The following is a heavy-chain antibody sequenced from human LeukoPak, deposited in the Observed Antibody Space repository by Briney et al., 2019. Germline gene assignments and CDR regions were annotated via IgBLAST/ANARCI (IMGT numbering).Heavy chain of an antibody. J-gene: IGHJ4*02. CDR2: ISPTGSTT. V-gene: IGHV3-74*01. Sequence: GGSLRLSCTASGFSFSGHWMHWARQLPGKGLVWVSRISPTGSTTSYADSVKGRFTVSRDNAKNTLNLQVNNLRAEDTAVYYCARGPNSNWSGLDFWGQGTLLTVSS. CDR3: ARGPNSNWSGLDF. CDR1: GFSFSGHW. D-gene: IGHD6-6*01.